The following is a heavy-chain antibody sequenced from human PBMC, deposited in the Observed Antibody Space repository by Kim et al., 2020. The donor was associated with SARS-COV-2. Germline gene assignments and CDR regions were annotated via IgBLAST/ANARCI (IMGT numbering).Heavy chain of an antibody. CDR2: ISYDGSNH. CDR3: ALAPPWCTLLLCLAF. CDR1: GFTFSSYA. D-gene: IGHD2-15*01. V-gene: IGHV3-30*14. Sequence: GGSLRLSCAASGFTFSSYAMHWVRPAPGKGLEWVAAISYDGSNHYYADSVPARFTLSIYNSNTPLSLQLHTLTAFYPPLYYFALAPPWCTLLLCLAF. J-gene: IGHJ3*01.